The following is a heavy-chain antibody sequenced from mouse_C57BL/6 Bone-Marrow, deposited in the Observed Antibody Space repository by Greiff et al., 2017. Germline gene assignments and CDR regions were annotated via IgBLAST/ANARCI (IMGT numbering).Heavy chain of an antibody. D-gene: IGHD1-1*01. J-gene: IGHJ3*01. V-gene: IGHV1-12*01. CDR2: IYPGNGDT. CDR3: ARSLLLL. Sequence: QSGAELVRPGASVKMSCKASGYTFTSYNMPWVKQTPRQGLEWIGAIYPGNGDTSYNQKFKGKATLTVDKSSSTAYMQLSSLTSEDSAVYFCARSLLLLWGQGTLVTVSA. CDR1: GYTFTSYN.